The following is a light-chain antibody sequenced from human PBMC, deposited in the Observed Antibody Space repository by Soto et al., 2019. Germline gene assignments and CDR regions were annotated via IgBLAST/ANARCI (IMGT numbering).Light chain of an antibody. CDR3: QQDSNEST. CDR1: QNVSNW. V-gene: IGKV1-5*03. CDR2: KAS. Sequence: DVEMTQSPSTLPTSIGDRVTINCRASQNVSNWLAWYQQKPGKAPKLLIYKASRPESGVASRFGASGSGTDFTRTINILQAYHFATYFWQQDSNESTFGQGTKLEIK. J-gene: IGKJ2*01.